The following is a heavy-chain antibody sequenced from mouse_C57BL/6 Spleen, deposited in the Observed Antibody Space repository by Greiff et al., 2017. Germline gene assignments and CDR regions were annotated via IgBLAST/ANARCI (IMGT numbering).Heavy chain of an antibody. Sequence: QVQLQQPGAELVKPGASVKLSCKASGYTFTSYWMHWVKQRPGQGLEWIGMIHPNSGSTNYNEKFKSKATLTVDKSSSTAYMQLSSLTSEDSAVDYCAREGRDPYAMDYWGQGTSVTVSS. CDR3: AREGRDPYAMDY. J-gene: IGHJ4*01. CDR1: GYTFTSYW. V-gene: IGHV1-64*01. CDR2: IHPNSGST.